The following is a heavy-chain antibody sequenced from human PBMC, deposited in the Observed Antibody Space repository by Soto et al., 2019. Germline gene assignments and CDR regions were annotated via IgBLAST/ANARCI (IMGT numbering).Heavy chain of an antibody. J-gene: IGHJ6*03. CDR1: GGSFSGYY. Sequence: PSETLSLTCAVYGGSFSGYYWSWIRQPPGKGLEWIGEINHSGSTNYNPSLKSRVTISVDTSKNQFSLKLSSVTAADTAVYYCARETLAANYYYYYLDGWGKGTTVTVSS. V-gene: IGHV4-34*01. CDR2: INHSGST. CDR3: ARETLAANYYYYYLDG.